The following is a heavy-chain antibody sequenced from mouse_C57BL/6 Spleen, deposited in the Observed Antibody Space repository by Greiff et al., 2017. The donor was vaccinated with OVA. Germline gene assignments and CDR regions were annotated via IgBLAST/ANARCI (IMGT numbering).Heavy chain of an antibody. CDR3: ARQDDGYAY. Sequence: EVHLVESGGDLVKPGGSLKLSCAASGFTFSSYGMSWVRQTPDKRLEWVATISSGGSYTYYPDSVKGRFTSSRDNAKNTLYLQMSSLKSEDTAMYYCARQDDGYAYWGQGTLVTVSA. J-gene: IGHJ3*01. CDR2: ISSGGSYT. D-gene: IGHD2-3*01. CDR1: GFTFSSYG. V-gene: IGHV5-6*01.